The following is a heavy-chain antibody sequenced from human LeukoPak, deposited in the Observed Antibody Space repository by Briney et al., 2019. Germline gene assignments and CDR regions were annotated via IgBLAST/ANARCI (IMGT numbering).Heavy chain of an antibody. CDR3: AKWKYGSDFGYFDY. Sequence: GGSLRLSCAASGFHFSSFAMSWVRQVPGKGLEWVSGITGDCATTHHADSVKGRFTIARDNSKNTLYLQMNRLRAEDTAVYYCAKWKYGSDFGYFDYWGQGTLVTVSS. V-gene: IGHV3-23*01. CDR1: GFHFSSFA. D-gene: IGHD3-10*01. CDR2: ITGDCATT. J-gene: IGHJ4*02.